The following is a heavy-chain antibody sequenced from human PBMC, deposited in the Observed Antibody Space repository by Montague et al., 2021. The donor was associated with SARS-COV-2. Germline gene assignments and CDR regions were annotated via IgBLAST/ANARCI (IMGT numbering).Heavy chain of an antibody. V-gene: IGHV4-59*01. CDR1: GGSISRYY. D-gene: IGHD6-25*01. CDR2: IYYSGRT. J-gene: IGHJ4*02. Sequence: SETLSLTCTVSGGSISRYYWSWIRQPPGKGLEWIGYIYYSGRTNYNPSLKSRVTISVDTSKNQFSLKLSSVTAADTAVYDCAREYHGFTLAHWGQGTLVTVSS. CDR3: AREYHGFTLAH.